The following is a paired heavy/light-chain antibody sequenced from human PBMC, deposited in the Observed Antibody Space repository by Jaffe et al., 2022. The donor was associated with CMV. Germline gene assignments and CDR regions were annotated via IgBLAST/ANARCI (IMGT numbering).Light chain of an antibody. Sequence: DIQMTQSPSSLSASVGDRVTITCRASQGISNFLAWYQQKPGKVPKLLIYAASTLQSGVPSRFSGSGSGTDFTLTISSLQPEDVATYYCQKHNTAPWTFGQGTKVDLK. CDR3: QKHNTAPWT. J-gene: IGKJ1*01. CDR2: AAS. V-gene: IGKV1-27*01. CDR1: QGISNF.
Heavy chain of an antibody. CDR2: IWYDESKE. J-gene: IGHJ6*02. CDR3: ARDVRYFAVDV. V-gene: IGHV3-33*01. D-gene: IGHD1-20*01. Sequence: QVQLVESGGGVVQPGRSLRLSCAASGFTFSSYGMHWVRQAPGKGLEWVAIIWYDESKEYYADSVKGRFTISRDNSKNTLYLQMNSLTADDTAVYYCARDVRYFAVDVWGQGTTVTVSS. CDR1: GFTFSSYG.